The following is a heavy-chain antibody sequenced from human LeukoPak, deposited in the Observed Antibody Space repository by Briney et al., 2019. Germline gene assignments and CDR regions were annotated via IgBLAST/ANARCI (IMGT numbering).Heavy chain of an antibody. J-gene: IGHJ4*02. Sequence: GGSLRLSCAASGFTFSSYAMSWVRQAPGKGLEWISYISSNSGTIYYANSVKGRFTISRDNAKNSLYLQMNSLRVEDTAVYYCARGIAADGRGFWGQGTLVTVSS. CDR3: ARGIAADGRGF. CDR1: GFTFSSYA. CDR2: ISSNSGTI. V-gene: IGHV3-48*01. D-gene: IGHD6-13*01.